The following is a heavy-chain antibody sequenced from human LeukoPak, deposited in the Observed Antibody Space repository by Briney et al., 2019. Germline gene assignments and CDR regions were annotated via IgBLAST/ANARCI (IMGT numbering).Heavy chain of an antibody. CDR2: ISGSGGST. J-gene: IGHJ4*02. D-gene: IGHD3-22*01. Sequence: GGSLRLSCAASGFTFSSYGMSWVRQAPGKGMEWVSAISGSGGSTYYADSVKGRFTISRDNSKNTLYLQMNSLRAEDTAVYYCAKWGSSGYYDYWGQGTLVTVSS. CDR3: AKWGSSGYYDY. V-gene: IGHV3-23*01. CDR1: GFTFSSYG.